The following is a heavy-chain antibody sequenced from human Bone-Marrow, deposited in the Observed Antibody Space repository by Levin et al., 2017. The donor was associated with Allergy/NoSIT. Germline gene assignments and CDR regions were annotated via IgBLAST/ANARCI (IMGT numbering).Heavy chain of an antibody. CDR3: AREVETLNDAFDM. V-gene: IGHV3-21*01. CDR1: GFTFRNYD. J-gene: IGHJ3*02. CDR2: ITTGSRYI. Sequence: GGSLRLSCVGSGFTFRNYDMNWVRQAPGKGLEWVSSITTGSRYIYNADSVKGRFTISRDNAKKSLYLEMNSLIPEDTATYYCAREVETLNDAFDMWGPGTMVTVSS. D-gene: IGHD5-18*01.